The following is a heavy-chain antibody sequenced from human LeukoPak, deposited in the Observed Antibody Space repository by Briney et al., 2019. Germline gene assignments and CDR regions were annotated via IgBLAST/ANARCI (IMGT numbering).Heavy chain of an antibody. V-gene: IGHV3-21*01. CDR2: ISSGSSNI. J-gene: IGHJ4*02. Sequence: PGGSLRLSCAASGFSFSGYSMNWVRQAPGKGLEWVSSISSGSSNIYYADSVKGRFTISRDNSKNTLYLQMNSLRAEDTAVYYCAKDLPFEYSSSPDWGQGTLVTVSS. D-gene: IGHD6-6*01. CDR1: GFSFSGYS. CDR3: AKDLPFEYSSSPD.